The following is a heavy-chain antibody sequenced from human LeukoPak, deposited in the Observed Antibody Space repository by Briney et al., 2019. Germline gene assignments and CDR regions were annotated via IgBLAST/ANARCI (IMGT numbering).Heavy chain of an antibody. V-gene: IGHV4-59*01. D-gene: IGHD6-19*01. CDR1: GGSISSYY. CDR3: ARVSGIAVADDYYYYYGMDV. Sequence: SETLSLTCTVSGGSISSYYWSWIRQPPGKGLEWIGYIYYSGSTNYNPSLKSRVTISVDTSKNQFSLKLSPVTAADTAVYYCARVSGIAVADDYYYYYGMDVWGQGTTVTVSS. J-gene: IGHJ6*02. CDR2: IYYSGST.